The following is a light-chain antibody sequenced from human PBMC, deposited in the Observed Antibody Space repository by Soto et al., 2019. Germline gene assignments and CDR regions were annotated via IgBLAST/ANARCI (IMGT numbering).Light chain of an antibody. CDR2: GAS. J-gene: IGKJ1*01. CDR1: QSIRTY. CDR3: QHSFNTPRT. V-gene: IGKV1-39*01. Sequence: DIQMTQSPSSLSASVGDRVTITCRASQSIRTYVNWYQQKPGKAPNLLIYGASSLQSGVSSRFSGSGSGTDFSLTISSLQPDDFATYYCQHSFNTPRTFGQGTKVEIK.